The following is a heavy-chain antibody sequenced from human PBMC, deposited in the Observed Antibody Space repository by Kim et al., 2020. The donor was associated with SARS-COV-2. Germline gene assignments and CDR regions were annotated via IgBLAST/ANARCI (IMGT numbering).Heavy chain of an antibody. Sequence: YNPSSKSRVTISVDTSKNQFSLKLSSVTAADTAVYYCARGGGSGPDAFDIWGQGTMVTVSS. CDR3: ARGGGSGPDAFDI. D-gene: IGHD2-15*01. J-gene: IGHJ3*02. V-gene: IGHV4-34*01.